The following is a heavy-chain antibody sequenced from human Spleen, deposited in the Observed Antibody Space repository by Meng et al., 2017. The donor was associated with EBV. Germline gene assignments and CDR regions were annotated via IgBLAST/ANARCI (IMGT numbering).Heavy chain of an antibody. CDR2: VIHSGNT. CDR3: ATGWGKANY. D-gene: IGHD3-16*01. Sequence: QVQLVKGGAGLLKPSETLSLTCTVYGDSFSAYYWRWIRQPPGRGLEWIGDVIHSGNTSYSPSLKSRVTISVDTSKRQFSLKLRSMTAADTAVYYCATGWGKANYWGQGTLVTVSS. J-gene: IGHJ4*02. V-gene: IGHV4-34*12. CDR1: GDSFSAYY.